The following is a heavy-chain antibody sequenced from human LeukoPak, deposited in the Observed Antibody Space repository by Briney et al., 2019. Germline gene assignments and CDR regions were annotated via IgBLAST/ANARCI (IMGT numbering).Heavy chain of an antibody. CDR1: GFTLSSYW. CDR2: IKQDGSEK. J-gene: IGHJ5*02. Sequence: PGGSLRLSCAASGFTLSSYWMSWVREAPGKGLYWVANIKQDGSEKYYVDSVKGRFTISRDNAKNSLYLQMNSLRAEDTAVYYCAREWLRFFDPWGQGTLVTVSS. V-gene: IGHV3-7*01. D-gene: IGHD5-12*01. CDR3: AREWLRFFDP.